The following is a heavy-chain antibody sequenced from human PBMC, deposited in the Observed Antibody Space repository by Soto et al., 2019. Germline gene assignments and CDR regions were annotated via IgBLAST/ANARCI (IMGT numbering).Heavy chain of an antibody. Sequence: GGSLRLSCAASGFTLSNAWMSWVRQAPGKGLEWVGRIRSKTNGGTTDYTAPVKGRFTISRDDSENTLLRQMSSLKNKNTDVYYCTTDRERRAGVFDIGGQGKMLPVSS. CDR3: TTDRERRAGVFDI. V-gene: IGHV3-15*01. CDR2: IRSKTNGGTT. CDR1: GFTLSNAW. D-gene: IGHD1-26*01. J-gene: IGHJ3*02.